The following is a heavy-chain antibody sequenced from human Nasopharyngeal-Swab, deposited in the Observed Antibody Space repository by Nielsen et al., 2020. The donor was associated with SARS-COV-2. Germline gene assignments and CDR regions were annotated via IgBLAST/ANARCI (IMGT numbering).Heavy chain of an antibody. CDR2: IYYSGST. J-gene: IGHJ6*02. CDR3: ARHAYGSVSYYPLNYYYYGMDV. CDR1: GGSISSSSYY. D-gene: IGHD3-10*01. V-gene: IGHV4-39*01. Sequence: ESLKISCTVSGGSISSSSYYWGWIRQPPGKGLEWIGSIYYSGSTYYNPSLKSRVTISVDTSKNQFSLKLSSVTAADTAVYSFARHAYGSVSYYPLNYYYYGMDVWGQGTTVTVSS.